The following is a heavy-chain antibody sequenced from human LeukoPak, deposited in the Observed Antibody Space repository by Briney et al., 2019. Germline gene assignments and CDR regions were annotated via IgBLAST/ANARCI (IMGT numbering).Heavy chain of an antibody. CDR3: AREGLERLRFAWFDP. V-gene: IGHV4-39*07. D-gene: IGHD1-1*01. Sequence: SETLSLTCTVSGGSISSSIYYWGWIRQPPGKGLEWIGSIYYSGTTYYNPSLKSRVTISVDTSKNQFSLKLSSVTAADTAVYYCAREGLERLRFAWFDPWGQGTLVTVSS. CDR1: GGSISSSIYY. CDR2: IYYSGTT. J-gene: IGHJ5*02.